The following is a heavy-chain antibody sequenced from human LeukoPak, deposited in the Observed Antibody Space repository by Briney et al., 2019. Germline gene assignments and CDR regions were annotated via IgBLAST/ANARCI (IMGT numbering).Heavy chain of an antibody. CDR2: IYSGGST. Sequence: PGGSLRLSCAASGFTVSSNYMSWVRQAPGKGLEWVSVIYSGGSTYYADSVKGRFTISRDNSKNTLYLQMNRLRAEDTAVYYCARSRVGATRGHFDYWGQGTLVTVSS. D-gene: IGHD1-26*01. J-gene: IGHJ4*02. V-gene: IGHV3-66*01. CDR3: ARSRVGATRGHFDY. CDR1: GFTVSSNY.